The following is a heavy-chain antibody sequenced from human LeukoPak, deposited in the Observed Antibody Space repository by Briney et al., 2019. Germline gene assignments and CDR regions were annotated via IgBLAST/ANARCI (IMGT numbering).Heavy chain of an antibody. CDR1: GFTFSSYW. D-gene: IGHD3-22*01. V-gene: IGHV3-74*01. J-gene: IGHJ3*02. CDR3: VRVGYYDSSGSPRAYDM. CDR2: IKSDGSST. Sequence: GGSLRLSCAASGFTFSSYWMHWVRQAPGKGLVWVSRIKSDGSSTTYADSVKGRFTISRDNAKNTLYLQMNSLRAEDTAVYYCVRVGYYDSSGSPRAYDMWGQGTMLTVSS.